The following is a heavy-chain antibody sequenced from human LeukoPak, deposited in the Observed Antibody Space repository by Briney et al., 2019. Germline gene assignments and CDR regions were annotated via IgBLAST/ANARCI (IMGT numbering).Heavy chain of an antibody. CDR2: ISGSGGST. J-gene: IGHJ4*02. CDR1: GFTFSSYS. Sequence: GGSLRLSCAASGFTFSSYSMNWVRQAPGKGLEWVSAISGSGGSTYYADSVKGRFTISRDNSKNTLYLQMNSLGAEDTAVYYCAKDHRGYSSSLVGNYFDYWGQGTLVTVSS. CDR3: AKDHRGYSSSLVGNYFDY. D-gene: IGHD6-13*01. V-gene: IGHV3-23*01.